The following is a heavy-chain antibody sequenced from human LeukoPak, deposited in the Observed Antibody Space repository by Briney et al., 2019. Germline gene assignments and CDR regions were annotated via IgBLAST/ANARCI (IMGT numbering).Heavy chain of an antibody. D-gene: IGHD3-10*02. CDR1: GFTFTSYT. J-gene: IGHJ6*04. Sequence: PGGSLRLSCAASGFTFTSYTMNWVRQAPGKGLEWVSSISSSSSYIYYADSVKGRFTISRDNAKNSLYLQMNSLRAEDTAVYYCAELGITMIGGVWGKGTTVTISS. V-gene: IGHV3-21*01. CDR2: ISSSSSYI. CDR3: AELGITMIGGV.